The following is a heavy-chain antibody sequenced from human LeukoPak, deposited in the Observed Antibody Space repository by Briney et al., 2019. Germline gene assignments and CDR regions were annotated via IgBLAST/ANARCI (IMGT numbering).Heavy chain of an antibody. CDR2: INPNSGGT. D-gene: IGHD6-13*01. CDR3: ARGGAAAATTVGYFDY. J-gene: IGHJ4*02. Sequence: ASVKVSCKASGYTFITYDINWVRQATGQGLEWMGWINPNSGGTNYAQKFQGWVTMTRDTSISTAYMELSRLRSDDTAVYYCARGGAAAATTVGYFDYWGQGTLVTVSS. CDR1: GYTFITYD. V-gene: IGHV1-2*04.